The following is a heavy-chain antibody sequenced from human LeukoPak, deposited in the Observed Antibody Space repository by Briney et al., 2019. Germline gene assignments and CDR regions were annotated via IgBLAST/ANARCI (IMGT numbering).Heavy chain of an antibody. CDR2: INHSGST. CDR3: ARHAQVRITRSWFDP. V-gene: IGHV4-34*01. J-gene: IGHJ5*02. D-gene: IGHD1-14*01. CDR1: GGSFSGYY. Sequence: SETLSLTCAVYGGSFSGYYWSWIRQPPGKGLEWIGEINHSGSTNYNPSLKSRVTISVDTSKNQFSLKLSSVTAADTAVYYCARHAQVRITRSWFDPWGQGTLVTVSS.